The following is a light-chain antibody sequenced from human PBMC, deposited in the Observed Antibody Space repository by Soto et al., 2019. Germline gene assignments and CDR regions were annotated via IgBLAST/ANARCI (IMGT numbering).Light chain of an antibody. CDR3: QSSDSSNVV. Sequence: NFMLTQPHSVSESPGKTVTISCTGSSGSIASNYVQWYQQRPGSAPTTVIYEDNQRPSGVPDRFSGSIDSSYNSASLTISALKPEDEADSYCQSSDSSNVVFGGGTKLTVL. V-gene: IGLV6-57*02. CDR1: SGSIASNY. CDR2: EDN. J-gene: IGLJ2*01.